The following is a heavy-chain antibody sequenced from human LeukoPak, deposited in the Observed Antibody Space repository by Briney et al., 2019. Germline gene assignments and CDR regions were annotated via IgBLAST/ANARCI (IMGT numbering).Heavy chain of an antibody. CDR3: ARSDTAMVTFDY. J-gene: IGHJ4*02. CDR2: IYYSGST. Sequence: PSETLSLTCTVSGGSISSYYWSWIRQPPGKGLEWIGYIYYSGSTNYNPSLKSRVTISVDTSKNQFSLKLSSVTAADTAVYYCARSDTAMVTFDYWGQGTLVTVSS. D-gene: IGHD5-18*01. CDR1: GGSISSYY. V-gene: IGHV4-59*01.